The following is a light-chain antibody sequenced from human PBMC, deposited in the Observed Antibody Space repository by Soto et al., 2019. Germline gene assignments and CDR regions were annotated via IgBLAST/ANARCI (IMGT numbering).Light chain of an antibody. CDR1: SSDVGGYNY. CDR3: SSYTSSRPVV. J-gene: IGLJ2*01. CDR2: DVS. V-gene: IGLV2-14*01. Sequence: QSALTQPASLSGSPGQSITISCTGTSSDVGGYNYVSWYQQHPGKAPKLMIYDVSNRPSGVSNRFSGSKSGNTASLTISGLQAEDEAEYYCSSYTSSRPVVFGGGTTLTVL.